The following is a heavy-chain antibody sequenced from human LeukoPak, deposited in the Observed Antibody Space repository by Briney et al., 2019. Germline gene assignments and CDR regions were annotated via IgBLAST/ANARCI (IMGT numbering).Heavy chain of an antibody. CDR2: IYYSGTT. CDR3: ARITLGLEAT. Sequence: SETLSLTCPVSGGSISRYYWTWVRQPPGKGLEWIGYIYYSGTTNYNPSLKSRVTISVDTSKNQFSLKLSSMTAADTAVYYCARITLGLEATWGQGTLVTVSS. V-gene: IGHV4-59*01. J-gene: IGHJ4*02. CDR1: GGSISRYY. D-gene: IGHD5-12*01.